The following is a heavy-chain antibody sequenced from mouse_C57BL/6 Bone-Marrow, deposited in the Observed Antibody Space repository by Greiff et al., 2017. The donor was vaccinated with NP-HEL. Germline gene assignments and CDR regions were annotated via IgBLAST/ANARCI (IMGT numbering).Heavy chain of an antibody. J-gene: IGHJ4*01. V-gene: IGHV1-55*01. CDR3: ARRKLGRAMDY. Sequence: QVQLQQPGAELVKPGASVKMSCKASGYTFSSYWITWVKQRPGQGLEWIGDIYPGSGSTNYNEKFKSKATLTVDTSSSTAYMQLSSLTSEDSAVYYCARRKLGRAMDYWGQGTSVTVSS. CDR1: GYTFSSYW. CDR2: IYPGSGST. D-gene: IGHD4-1*01.